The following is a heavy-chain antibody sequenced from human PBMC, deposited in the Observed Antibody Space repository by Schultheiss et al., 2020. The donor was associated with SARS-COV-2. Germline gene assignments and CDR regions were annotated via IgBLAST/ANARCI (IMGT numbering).Heavy chain of an antibody. Sequence: GGSLRLSCTPSGFTFSRYTMNWVRQAPGKGLEWVSGISWNSGSIGYADSVKGRFTISRDNAKNSLYLQMNSLRAEDTAVYYCAKDRGTMVRGVIGYWGQGTLVTVSS. CDR1: GFTFSRYT. CDR2: ISWNSGSI. V-gene: IGHV3-48*04. J-gene: IGHJ4*02. CDR3: AKDRGTMVRGVIGY. D-gene: IGHD3-10*01.